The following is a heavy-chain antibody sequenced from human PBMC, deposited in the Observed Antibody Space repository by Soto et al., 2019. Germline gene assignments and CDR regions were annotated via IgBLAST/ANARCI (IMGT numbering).Heavy chain of an antibody. J-gene: IGHJ4*02. CDR1: GGTFTDAV. V-gene: IGHV1-69*05. Sequence: SVKVSCKASGGTFTDAVISWVRQAPGQGLEWMGGLIPTFGTINFAQKFQSRVTILTDDSTNTAYMELTGLRCEDTAMYYCARAPILGGVTTYESYFEYWGQGTLVTVSS. CDR2: LIPTFGTI. CDR3: ARAPILGGVTTYESYFEY. D-gene: IGHD4-17*01.